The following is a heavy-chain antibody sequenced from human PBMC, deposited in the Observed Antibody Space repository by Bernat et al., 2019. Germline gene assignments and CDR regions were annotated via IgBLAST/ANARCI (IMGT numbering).Heavy chain of an antibody. D-gene: IGHD6-13*01. CDR2: IKRKIDGETI. J-gene: IGHJ4*02. Sequence: QMEESGGGLVKPGGSLRLSCVASGFHISDAWVSWVRQAPGKGLEWIANIKRKIDGETIDDAAPVKGRFSISRDDSKNTAFLQMNSLKTEDTAVYFCTTGYGSDWYGWGQGTLVTVSS. CDR1: GFHISDAW. CDR3: TTGYGSDWYG. V-gene: IGHV3-15*01.